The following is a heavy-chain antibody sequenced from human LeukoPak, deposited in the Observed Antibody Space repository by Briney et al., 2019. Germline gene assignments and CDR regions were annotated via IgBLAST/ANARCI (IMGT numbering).Heavy chain of an antibody. CDR3: ARGPVTTFGY. V-gene: IGHV3-48*03. D-gene: IGHD4-17*01. CDR1: GFTFISYE. CDR2: ISSGSSTI. Sequence: GGSLRLSCAASGFTFISYEMNWVCQAPGKGLEWVSYISSGSSTIYYADSVKGRFTVSRDNAKNSLYLQMKSLRAEDTAIYYCARGPVTTFGYWGQGTLVTVSS. J-gene: IGHJ4*02.